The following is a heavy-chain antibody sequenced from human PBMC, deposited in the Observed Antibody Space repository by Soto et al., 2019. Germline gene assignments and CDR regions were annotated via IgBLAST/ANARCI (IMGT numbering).Heavy chain of an antibody. V-gene: IGHV5-51*01. CDR1: GYSFTSYW. Sequence: GESLKISCKGSGYSFTSYWIGWVRQMPGKGLEWMWIIYPGDSDTRYSPSFQGQVTISADKSISTAYVQWSSLKASDTAMYYCARLVSYCSGTSCYIGSSYHYYGMEVWGQGTTVTVSS. CDR3: ARLVSYCSGTSCYIGSSYHYYGMEV. J-gene: IGHJ6*02. D-gene: IGHD2-2*02. CDR2: IYPGDSDT.